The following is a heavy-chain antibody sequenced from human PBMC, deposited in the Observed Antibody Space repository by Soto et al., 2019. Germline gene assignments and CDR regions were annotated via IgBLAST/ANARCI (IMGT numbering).Heavy chain of an antibody. V-gene: IGHV4-59*01. J-gene: IGHJ4*02. Sequence: SQTLSLTCTVSGGSISSYYWSWIPQPPGKGLEWIGYIYYSGSTNYNPSLKSRVTISVDTSKNQFSLKLSSVTAADTAVYYCARGTGSLYYFDYWGQGTLVTVSS. CDR3: ARGTGSLYYFDY. CDR1: GGSISSYY. D-gene: IGHD3-10*01. CDR2: IYYSGST.